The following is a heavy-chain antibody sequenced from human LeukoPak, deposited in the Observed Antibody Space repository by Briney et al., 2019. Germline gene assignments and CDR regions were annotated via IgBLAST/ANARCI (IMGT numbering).Heavy chain of an antibody. D-gene: IGHD3-10*01. CDR1: GDSISNSNYY. J-gene: IGHJ4*02. CDR2: IYYSGST. Sequence: PSETLSLTCFVSGDSISNSNYYWGWIRQPPGKGLEWIGYIYYSGSTNYNPSLKSRVTISVDTSKNQFSLKLSSVTAADTAVYYCARLLDRITMVRGVFDYWGQGTLVTVSS. V-gene: IGHV4-61*05. CDR3: ARLLDRITMVRGVFDY.